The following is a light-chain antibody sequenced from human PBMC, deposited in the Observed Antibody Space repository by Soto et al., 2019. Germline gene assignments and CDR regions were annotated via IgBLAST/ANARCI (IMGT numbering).Light chain of an antibody. V-gene: IGLV1-44*01. J-gene: IGLJ3*02. CDR2: SNN. CDR1: SCNIGSNT. Sequence: QSVLTQPPSASGTPGQRVTISCSGSSCNIGSNTVNWYQQLPGTAPHLLIYSNNQRPSGGPYRFSGAKSGTSASLAISGLQSEDEADYYCAAWDDSLNVLVFGGGTKLTVL. CDR3: AAWDDSLNVLV.